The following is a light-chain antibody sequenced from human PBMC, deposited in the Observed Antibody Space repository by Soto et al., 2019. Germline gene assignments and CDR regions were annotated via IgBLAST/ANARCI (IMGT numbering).Light chain of an antibody. V-gene: IGKV1-39*01. CDR2: DAS. CDR1: QNINNY. Sequence: DIQMTQSPSSLSASVGDRVTITCQASQNINNYLNWYQQKPGRAPKLLIYDASNLEAGVPSRFSGSGFGAEFTLTVSSLQPEDFATYYCQQSYSNPTWTFGQGTKVEIK. J-gene: IGKJ1*01. CDR3: QQSYSNPTWT.